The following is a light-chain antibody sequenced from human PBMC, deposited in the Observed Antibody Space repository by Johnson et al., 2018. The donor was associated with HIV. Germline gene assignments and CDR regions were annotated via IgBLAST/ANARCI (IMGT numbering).Light chain of an antibody. Sequence: QSVLTQPPSVSAAPGQKVTISCSGSTSNIGKSYVSWYQQLPGTAPKLLIYDNNRRHSGTPDRLSGAKSGTSATMAITGLQTGDEAAYYCGRWDGSVISYVFGTGTKVTVL. J-gene: IGLJ1*01. CDR2: DNN. CDR3: GRWDGSVISYV. V-gene: IGLV1-51*01. CDR1: TSNIGKSY.